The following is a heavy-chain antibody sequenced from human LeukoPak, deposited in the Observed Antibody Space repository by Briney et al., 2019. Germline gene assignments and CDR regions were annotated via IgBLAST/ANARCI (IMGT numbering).Heavy chain of an antibody. CDR1: GFSFSTSGVG. V-gene: IGHV2-5*01. D-gene: IGHD6-19*01. J-gene: IGHJ4*02. CDR2: IYWNDDK. CDR3: AHRTSGWYEY. Sequence: SGPTLVKPTQTLTVTCTFSGFSFSTSGVGVGWIRQPPGKALEWLGIIYWNDDKGYSPSLKSRLTITKDTSKNQVVLTMTNMDPVDTTTYYCAHRTSGWYEYWGQGTLVTVSS.